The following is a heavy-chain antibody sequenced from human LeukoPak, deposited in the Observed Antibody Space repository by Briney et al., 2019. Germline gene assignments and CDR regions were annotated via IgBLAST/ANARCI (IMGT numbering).Heavy chain of an antibody. V-gene: IGHV3-11*04. CDR3: AKDMSAYGSGTTKDYYGMDV. J-gene: IGHJ6*02. CDR1: GFTFSDYY. CDR2: ISSSGSSI. Sequence: GGSLSLSCAASGFTFSDYYMNWIRQAPGKGLEWVSYISSSGSSIYYADSVKGRFTSSRDNAKNSLYLQMNSLRAEDTAVYYCAKDMSAYGSGTTKDYYGMDVWGQGTTVTVSS. D-gene: IGHD3-10*01.